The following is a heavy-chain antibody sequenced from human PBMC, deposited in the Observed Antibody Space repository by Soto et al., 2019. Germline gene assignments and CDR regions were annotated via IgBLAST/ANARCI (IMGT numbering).Heavy chain of an antibody. J-gene: IGHJ5*02. CDR1: GFTFGSYA. Sequence: EMQLSESEGGLVQPGGSLRLSCAASGFTFGSYAMSWVRQAPGKGLEWVSAISGGGSGTYYADSVKGRFTISRDNSKKTLFLQMNSLRVEDTAIYYCAKDPKSTVRFNWFDPWGQGTLVTVSS. D-gene: IGHD2-8*02. CDR3: AKDPKSTVRFNWFDP. V-gene: IGHV3-23*01. CDR2: ISGGGSGT.